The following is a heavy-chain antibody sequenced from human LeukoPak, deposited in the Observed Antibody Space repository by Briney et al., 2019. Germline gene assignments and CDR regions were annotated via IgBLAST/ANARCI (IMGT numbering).Heavy chain of an antibody. CDR1: GGSFSGYY. CDR3: ARGLTPSSYNWFDP. J-gene: IGHJ5*02. V-gene: IGHV4-34*01. Sequence: SETLSLTCAVYGGSFSGYYRSWIRQPPGKGLEWIGEINHSGSTNYNPSLKGRVTISVDTSKNQFSLKLSSVTAADTAVYYCARGLTPSSYNWFDPWGQGTLVTVSS. CDR2: INHSGST. D-gene: IGHD2-15*01.